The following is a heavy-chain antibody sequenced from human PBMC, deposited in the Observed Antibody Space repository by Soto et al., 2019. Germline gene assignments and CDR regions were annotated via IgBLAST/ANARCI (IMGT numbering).Heavy chain of an antibody. Sequence: QVQLVQSGAEVKEPGASVTVSCKASGYTFKSYDVMWVRKAPGQGLEWMGWISGHNGKADYAENFPGRVIMTTDTSSATASMDLRGLRSDDTDVYSCARKGYIGHFAMDVWGQGTTVTVSS. V-gene: IGHV1-18*04. J-gene: IGHJ6*02. D-gene: IGHD3-3*02. CDR2: ISGHNGKA. CDR3: ARKGYIGHFAMDV. CDR1: GYTFKSYD.